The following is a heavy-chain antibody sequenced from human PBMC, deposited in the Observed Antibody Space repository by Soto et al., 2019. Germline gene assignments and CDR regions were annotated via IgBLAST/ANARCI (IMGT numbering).Heavy chain of an antibody. CDR3: ARGPPTHIVVVVATYFDY. CDR1: GYTFTGYY. CDR2: INPNSGGT. J-gene: IGHJ4*02. Sequence: QVQLVQSGAEVKKPGASVKVSCKASGYTFTGYYMHWVRQAPGQGLEWMGWINPNSGGTNYAQKFQGWVIMTRDTSISTAYMELSRLRSDDTAVYYCARGPPTHIVVVVATYFDYWGQGTLVTVSS. V-gene: IGHV1-2*04. D-gene: IGHD2-15*01.